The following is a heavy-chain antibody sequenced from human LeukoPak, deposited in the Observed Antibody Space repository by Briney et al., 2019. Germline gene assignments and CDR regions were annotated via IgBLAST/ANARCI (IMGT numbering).Heavy chain of an antibody. CDR1: GGSIRPYY. D-gene: IGHD3-10*02. V-gene: IGHV4-59*01. Sequence: SETLSLTCTVSGGSIRPYYWSWIRQPPGKGLEGLGYIYYSGNTEYNPSLKSRVAMSVDTSKNQFSLRLSSVTAADTAVYYCARSTGSTMFIDYWGQGTLVTVSS. J-gene: IGHJ4*02. CDR3: ARSTGSTMFIDY. CDR2: IYYSGNT.